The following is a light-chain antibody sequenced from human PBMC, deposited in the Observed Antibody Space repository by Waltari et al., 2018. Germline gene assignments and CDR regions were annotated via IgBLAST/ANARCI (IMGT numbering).Light chain of an antibody. Sequence: QSVLTQPPSASGTPGQRVTIPCSGSSSNIGSNYVYWYQQFPGTAPKLLIYRSNQRPSGVPDRFSGSKSGTSASLAISGLRSEDEADYYCAAWDDNLSGGVFGGGTKLTVL. CDR2: RSN. CDR3: AAWDDNLSGGV. V-gene: IGLV1-47*01. CDR1: SSNIGSNY. J-gene: IGLJ3*02.